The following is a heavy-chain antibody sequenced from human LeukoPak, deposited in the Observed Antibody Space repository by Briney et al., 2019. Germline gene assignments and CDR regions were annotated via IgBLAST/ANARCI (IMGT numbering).Heavy chain of an antibody. Sequence: GGTLRLSCAASGFSFSSFAMTWVRQAPGKGLEWVSSITGGHYATYNTDSVKGRFTISRDNAKNTLYLQMNSLRADDTAIYYCTKDPNGDYIGAFDPWGQGTLVTVSS. CDR2: ITGGHYAT. CDR3: TKDPNGDYIGAFDP. D-gene: IGHD4-17*01. J-gene: IGHJ5*02. V-gene: IGHV3-23*01. CDR1: GFSFSSFA.